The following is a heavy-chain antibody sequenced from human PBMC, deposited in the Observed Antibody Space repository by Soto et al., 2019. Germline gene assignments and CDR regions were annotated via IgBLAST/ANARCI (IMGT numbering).Heavy chain of an antibody. D-gene: IGHD1-26*01. V-gene: IGHV1-18*04. CDR1: GYTFTGYY. Sequence: ASVKVSCKASGYTFTGYYMHWVRQAPGQGLEWMGWISAYNGNTNYAQKLQGRVTMSTDTSTSTAYMELRSLRSDDTAVYYCGRSVGFSYGMDVWGQGTTVPVAS. J-gene: IGHJ6*02. CDR3: GRSVGFSYGMDV. CDR2: ISAYNGNT.